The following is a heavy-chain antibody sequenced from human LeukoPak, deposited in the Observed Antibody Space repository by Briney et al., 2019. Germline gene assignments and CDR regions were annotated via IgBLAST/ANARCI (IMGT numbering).Heavy chain of an antibody. D-gene: IGHD3-10*01. Sequence: GRSLRLSCAASGFTFSDYAMHWVRQAPWKGLEYVSAISTDGGGTYYVNSVKGRFTISRDNSKNTLYLQMGSLRAEDMAVYYCARYGSGSYYHYWGQGTLVTVSS. CDR1: GFTFSDYA. V-gene: IGHV3-64*01. J-gene: IGHJ4*02. CDR2: ISTDGGGT. CDR3: ARYGSGSYYHY.